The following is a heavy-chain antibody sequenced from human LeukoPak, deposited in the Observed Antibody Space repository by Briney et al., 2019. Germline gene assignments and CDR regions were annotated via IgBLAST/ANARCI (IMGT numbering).Heavy chain of an antibody. CDR3: ARGYYYDSSGYPLDY. J-gene: IGHJ4*02. V-gene: IGHV1-69*06. CDR1: GGTFSSYA. Sequence: EASVKVSCKASGGTFSSYAISWVRQAPGQGLEWMGGIIPIFGTANYAQTFQGRVTITADKSTSTAYMELSSLRSEDTAVYYCARGYYYDSSGYPLDYWGQGTLVTVSS. CDR2: IIPIFGTA. D-gene: IGHD3-22*01.